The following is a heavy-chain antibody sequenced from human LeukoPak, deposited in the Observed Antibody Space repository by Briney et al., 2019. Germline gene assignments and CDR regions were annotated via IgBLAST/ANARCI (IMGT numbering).Heavy chain of an antibody. D-gene: IGHD1-1*01. CDR2: LFYSGIS. J-gene: IGHJ4*02. CDR3: ARSARRTTGSLVGFDY. CDR1: GGSISTSSDF. V-gene: IGHV4-39*07. Sequence: SETLSLTCTVSGGSISTSSDFWGWIRQPPGKGLEWIGSLFYSGISYYNPSLYSRVTMSVDTARNQFSLKLNSVTAADTAVYYCARSARRTTGSLVGFDYWGQGTLVTVSS.